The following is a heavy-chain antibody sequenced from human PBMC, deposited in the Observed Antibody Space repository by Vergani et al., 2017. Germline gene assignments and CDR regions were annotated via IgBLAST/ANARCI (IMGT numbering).Heavy chain of an antibody. Sequence: EVQLVESGGVVVQPGGSLRLSCAASGFTFDDYTMHWVRQAPGKGLEWVSLISWDGGSTYYADSVKGRFTISRDNSKNSLYLQMNSLRTEDTALYYCAKPLGAYSSGFDACDIWGQGTMVTVSS. V-gene: IGHV3-43*01. CDR3: AKPLGAYSSGFDACDI. CDR2: ISWDGGST. D-gene: IGHD6-19*01. CDR1: GFTFDDYT. J-gene: IGHJ3*02.